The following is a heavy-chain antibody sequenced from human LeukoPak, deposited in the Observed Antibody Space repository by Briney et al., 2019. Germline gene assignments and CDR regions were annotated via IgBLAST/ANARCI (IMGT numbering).Heavy chain of an antibody. J-gene: IGHJ4*02. CDR2: ISGSGGST. CDR3: ARLTYYDSSGLDY. V-gene: IGHV3-23*01. Sequence: GGSLRPSCAASGFTFSSYAMSWVRQAPGKGLEWVSAISGSGGSTYYADSVKGRFTISRDNAKNSLYLQMNSLRAEDTAVYYCARLTYYDSSGLDYWGQGTLVTVSS. CDR1: GFTFSSYA. D-gene: IGHD3-22*01.